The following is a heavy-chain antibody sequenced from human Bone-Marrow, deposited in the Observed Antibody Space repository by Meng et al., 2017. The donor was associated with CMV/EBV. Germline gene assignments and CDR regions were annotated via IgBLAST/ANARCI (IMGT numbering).Heavy chain of an antibody. CDR3: AKGVSWAGGGH. V-gene: IGHV3-13*01. CDR1: GFTFSSYD. Sequence: GESLKISCAASGFTFSSYDIHWVRQATGKGLEWVSAIGTAGDTYYPGSVKGRFTISRDNSKNTLYLQMNSLRSEVTAVYYCAKGVSWAGGGHWGQGTLVTVSS. CDR2: IGTAGDT. D-gene: IGHD4-23*01. J-gene: IGHJ4*02.